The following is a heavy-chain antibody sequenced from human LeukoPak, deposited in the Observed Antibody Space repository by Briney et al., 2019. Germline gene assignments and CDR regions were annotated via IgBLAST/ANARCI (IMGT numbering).Heavy chain of an antibody. D-gene: IGHD3-22*01. CDR1: GYTFTGYF. V-gene: IGHV1-2*02. CDR2: INPDSGGT. J-gene: IGHJ4*02. Sequence: ASVKVSCKASGYTFTGYFIHWVRQAPGQGVEGMGWINPDSGGTNNAQKFQGRVNMTRDTAISTAYMELSRLRYDDSAMYYCARGRGSWYDSSVSPYIRFDYWGQGTLVTVSS. CDR3: ARGRGSWYDSSVSPYIRFDY.